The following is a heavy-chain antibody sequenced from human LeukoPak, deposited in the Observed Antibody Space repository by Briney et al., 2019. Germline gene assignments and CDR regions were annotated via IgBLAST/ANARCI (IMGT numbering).Heavy chain of an antibody. CDR3: ARDLGSYWRYYFDY. D-gene: IGHD1-26*01. J-gene: IGHJ4*02. CDR2: INPSGGST. Sequence: ASVKVSCKASGYTFTSYYMHWVRQAPGQGLEWMGIINPSGGSTSCAQKFQGRVTMTRDTSKNQFSLKLSSVTAADTAVYYCARDLGSYWRYYFDYWGQGTLVTVSS. CDR1: GYTFTSYY. V-gene: IGHV1-46*01.